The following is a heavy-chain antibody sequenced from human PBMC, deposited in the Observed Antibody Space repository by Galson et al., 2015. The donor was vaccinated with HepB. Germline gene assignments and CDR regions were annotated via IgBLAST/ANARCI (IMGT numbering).Heavy chain of an antibody. J-gene: IGHJ6*03. D-gene: IGHD6-19*01. CDR2: MNPNSGNT. Sequence: SVKVSCKASGYTFTSYDINWVRQATGQGLEWMGWMNPNSGNTGYAQKFQGRVTMTRNTSISTAYMELSSLRSEDTAVYYCARVSGGSGGYLYYYYYYYTDVWGKGTTVTVSS. CDR3: ARVSGGSGGYLYYYYYYYTDV. CDR1: GYTFTSYD. V-gene: IGHV1-8*01.